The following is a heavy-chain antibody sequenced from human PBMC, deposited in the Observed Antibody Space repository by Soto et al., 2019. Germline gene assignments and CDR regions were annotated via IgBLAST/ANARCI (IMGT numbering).Heavy chain of an antibody. D-gene: IGHD2-2*01. V-gene: IGHV3-20*04. CDR3: ARQYCSSTSXYGGYCGGDCYPTN. Sequence: GVLRLSCAASGFTFDDYGMSWVRQAPGKGLEWVSGINWNGGSTGYADSVKGRFTISRDNAKNSLYLQMNSLRAEDTALYYCARQYCSSTSXYGGYCGGDCYPTNWGQGTLVTVSS. CDR2: INWNGGST. J-gene: IGHJ4*02. CDR1: GFTFDDYG.